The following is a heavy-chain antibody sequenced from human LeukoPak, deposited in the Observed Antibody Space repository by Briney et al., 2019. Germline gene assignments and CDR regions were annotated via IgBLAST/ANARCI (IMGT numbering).Heavy chain of an antibody. D-gene: IGHD2-2*01. CDR2: IYSGGST. J-gene: IGHJ4*02. CDR3: ARGYCSSTSCPPFDY. V-gene: IGHV3-53*01. CDR1: GFTVSNNF. Sequence: GGSLRLSCAASGFTVSNNFMNWVRQAPGKGLEWVSLIYSGGSTYYADSVKGRFTISRDNAKNTLYLQMNSLRAEDTAMYYCARGYCSSTSCPPFDYWGQGTLVTVSS.